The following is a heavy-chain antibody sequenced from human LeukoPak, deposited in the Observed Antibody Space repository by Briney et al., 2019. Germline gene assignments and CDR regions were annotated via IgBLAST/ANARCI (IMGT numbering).Heavy chain of an antibody. CDR2: LTDSGANT. D-gene: IGHD2-15*01. CDR1: GFTFSSYA. CDR3: AKGTLRSCSGSICYPFDY. J-gene: IGHJ4*02. V-gene: IGHV3-23*01. Sequence: GGSLRLSCAASGFTFSSYATSWVRHAPGKALEWVSALTDSGANTYYAGSVKGRFTISRDNSMNTLYLQMNGLGAEDTAVYYCAKGTLRSCSGSICYPFDYWGQGTLVTVSS.